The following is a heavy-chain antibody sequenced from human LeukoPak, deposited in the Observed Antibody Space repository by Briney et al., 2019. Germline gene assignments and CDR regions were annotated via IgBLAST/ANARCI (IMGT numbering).Heavy chain of an antibody. Sequence: TLSLTCTVSGGSISSYYWSWIRQPPGKGLEWIGYIYYSGSTNYNPSLKSRVTISVDTSKNQFSLKLSSVTAADTAVYYCERDHPYNWNYFDYWGQGTLVTVSS. CDR1: GGSISSYY. D-gene: IGHD1-20*01. CDR3: ERDHPYNWNYFDY. V-gene: IGHV4-59*01. J-gene: IGHJ4*02. CDR2: IYYSGST.